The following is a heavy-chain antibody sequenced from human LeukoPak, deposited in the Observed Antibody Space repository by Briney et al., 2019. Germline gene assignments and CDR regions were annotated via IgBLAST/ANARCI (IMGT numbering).Heavy chain of an antibody. CDR1: GGSISSSSYY. Sequence: PSETLSLTCTVSGGSISSSSYYWGWIRQPPGKGLEWIGSIYYSGTTYYNPSLKSRVTISVDTSKNQFSLKLSSVTAADTAVYYCARQNYDRTFDYWGQGTLVTVSS. V-gene: IGHV4-39*01. J-gene: IGHJ4*02. CDR3: ARQNYDRTFDY. D-gene: IGHD3-22*01. CDR2: IYYSGTT.